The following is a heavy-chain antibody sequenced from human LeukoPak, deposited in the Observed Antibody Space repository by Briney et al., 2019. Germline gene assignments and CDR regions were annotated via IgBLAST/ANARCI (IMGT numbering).Heavy chain of an antibody. Sequence: ASVKVSCKVSGYTLTELSMHWVRQAPGKGLEWMGGFYPEDGETIYAQKFQGRVTMTEDTSTDTAYMELSSLRSEDTAVYYCATDVSGITMVRGVHLVGMDVWGQGTTVTVSS. J-gene: IGHJ6*02. CDR3: ATDVSGITMVRGVHLVGMDV. D-gene: IGHD3-10*01. CDR2: FYPEDGET. V-gene: IGHV1-24*01. CDR1: GYTLTELS.